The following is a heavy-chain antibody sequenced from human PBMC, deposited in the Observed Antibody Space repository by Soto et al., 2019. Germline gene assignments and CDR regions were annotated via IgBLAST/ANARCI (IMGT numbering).Heavy chain of an antibody. CDR1: GGTFSNDA. V-gene: IGHV1-69*01. D-gene: IGHD7-27*01. CDR2: IIPIYGTT. CDR3: ARDGMGTIVGGMDV. J-gene: IGHJ6*02. Sequence: QVQLLQSGAEVKNHGSSVKVSCKTSGGTFSNDAISWVRQAPGQGREWMGGIIPIYGTTHYAQKFQGRVKLSADESTGTAYMELSSLRSEDTGVYYCARDGMGTIVGGMDVWGQGTTVTVSS.